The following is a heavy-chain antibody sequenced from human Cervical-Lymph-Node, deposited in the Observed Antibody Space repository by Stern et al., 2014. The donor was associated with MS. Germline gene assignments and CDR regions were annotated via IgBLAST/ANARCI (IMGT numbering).Heavy chain of an antibody. V-gene: IGHV1-69*01. J-gene: IGHJ3*02. CDR2: IIPIVRTT. Sequence: VQLLESGAEVRKPGSSVQVSCRTSGGTFNTYSFSWVRQAPGQGLEWMGGIIPIVRTTNYAQKFQGRVKITADESTSTVYILLSSLRSEDTAVYYCARDILLRPGSHDALDIWGQGTVVTVSS. D-gene: IGHD2/OR15-2a*01. CDR3: ARDILLRPGSHDALDI. CDR1: GGTFNTYS.